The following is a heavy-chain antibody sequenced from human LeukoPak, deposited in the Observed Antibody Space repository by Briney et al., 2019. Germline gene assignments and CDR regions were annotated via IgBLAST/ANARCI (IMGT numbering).Heavy chain of an antibody. Sequence: AGSLSLSCAGSGFTFSNYWMHWVRQAPGKGLVWVSGINSDGSSTNYADSVKGRFTISRDNAKNTLFLQMDSLRDEDTAVYYCGLSMVRALSPDYCGQGTMVTVSS. D-gene: IGHD3-10*01. CDR3: GLSMVRALSPDY. J-gene: IGHJ4*02. CDR1: GFTFSNYW. CDR2: INSDGSST. V-gene: IGHV3-74*01.